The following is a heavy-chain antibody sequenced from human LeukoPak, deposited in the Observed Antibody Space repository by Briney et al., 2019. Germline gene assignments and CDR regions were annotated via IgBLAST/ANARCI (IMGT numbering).Heavy chain of an antibody. CDR2: VNPNSGNT. D-gene: IGHD6-19*01. V-gene: IGHV1-8*01. J-gene: IGHJ5*02. Sequence: ASVKVSCKASGYTFTSYDINWVRQATGQGLEWMGWVNPNSGNTGYAQKFQGRVTMTRNTSISTAYMELSSLRSEDTAVYYCARGRRGSSGWYVGFDPWGQGTLVTVSS. CDR1: GYTFTSYD. CDR3: ARGRRGSSGWYVGFDP.